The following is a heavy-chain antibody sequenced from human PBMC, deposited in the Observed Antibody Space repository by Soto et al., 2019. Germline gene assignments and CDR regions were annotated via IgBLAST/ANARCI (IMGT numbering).Heavy chain of an antibody. CDR3: ARGWCRSTSCNPPDWFDP. Sequence: QVQLQESGPGLVKPSQTLSLTCTVSGGSISSGTYYWTWIRQHPGKGLECIGYIYYSGSTYYNPSLKSRVTISIDASKNQFPLKMTSVTAADTAMYYCARGWCRSTSCNPPDWFDPWGQGTLVTVSS. J-gene: IGHJ5*02. D-gene: IGHD2-2*01. CDR2: IYYSGST. CDR1: GGSISSGTYY. V-gene: IGHV4-31*03.